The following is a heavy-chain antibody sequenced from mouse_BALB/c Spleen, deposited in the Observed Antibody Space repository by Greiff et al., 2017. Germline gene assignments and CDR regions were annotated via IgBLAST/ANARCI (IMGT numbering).Heavy chain of an antibody. J-gene: IGHJ3*01. CDR1: GFDFSRYW. CDR2: INPDSSTI. V-gene: IGHV4-1*02. CDR3: ARPIYYYGSSAWFAY. Sequence: EVQVVESGGGLVQPGGSLKLSCAASGFDFSRYWMSWVRQAPGKGLEWIGEINPDSSTINYTPSLKDKFIISRDNAKNTLYLQMSKVRSEDTALYYCARPIYYYGSSAWFAYWGQGTLVTVSA. D-gene: IGHD1-1*01.